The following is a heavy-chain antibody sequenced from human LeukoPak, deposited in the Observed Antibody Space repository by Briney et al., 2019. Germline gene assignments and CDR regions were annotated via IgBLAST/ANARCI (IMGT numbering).Heavy chain of an antibody. V-gene: IGHV4-59*01. CDR2: IYYSGST. Sequence: KTSETLSLTCTVSGGSISSYHWSWIRQPPGKGLEWIGYIYYSGSTNYNPSLKSRVTISIDASKNQFPLWLSSVTAADTAVYHCASARLGSGLEGAFDVWGQGTMVTVSS. D-gene: IGHD6-25*01. CDR1: GGSISSYH. CDR3: ASARLGSGLEGAFDV. J-gene: IGHJ3*01.